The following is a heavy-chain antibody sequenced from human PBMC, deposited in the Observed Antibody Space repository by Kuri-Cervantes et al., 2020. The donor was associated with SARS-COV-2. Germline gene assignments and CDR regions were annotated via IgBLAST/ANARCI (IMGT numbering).Heavy chain of an antibody. CDR2: ISSGSSYI. CDR3: ATDTAMVDY. V-gene: IGHV3-21*01. Sequence: GESLKISCAASGFTFSSYSMNWVRQAPGKGLEWVSSISSGSSYIYYADSVKGRFTISRDNARNSLSLQMNSLRAEDTAMYYCATDTAMVDYWGQGTLVTVSS. J-gene: IGHJ4*02. CDR1: GFTFSSYS. D-gene: IGHD5-18*01.